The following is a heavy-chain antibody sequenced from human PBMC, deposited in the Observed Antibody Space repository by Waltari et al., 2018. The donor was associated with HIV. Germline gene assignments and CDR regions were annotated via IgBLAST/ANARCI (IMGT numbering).Heavy chain of an antibody. CDR2: IRYDGSNE. Sequence: QVQLVESGGGVVQPGGSLRLSCAASGLTFSGYGTHWVRQAPGRGLEWVAFIRYDGSNEYYADSVKGRFTISRDNSKNTLYLQMNSLRAEDTAVYYCAKPRHYYDSSGLDYWGQGTLVTVSS. D-gene: IGHD3-22*01. CDR1: GLTFSGYG. V-gene: IGHV3-30*02. CDR3: AKPRHYYDSSGLDY. J-gene: IGHJ4*02.